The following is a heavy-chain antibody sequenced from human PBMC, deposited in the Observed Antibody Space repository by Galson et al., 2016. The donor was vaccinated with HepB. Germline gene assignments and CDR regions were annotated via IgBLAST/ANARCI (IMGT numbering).Heavy chain of an antibody. CDR2: ISASDGST. CDR1: GLPFSNYA. V-gene: IGHV3-23*01. D-gene: IGHD2-2*02. J-gene: IGHJ6*02. Sequence: SLRLSCAASGLPFSNYAMTWVRQAPGKGLEWVSVISASDGSTYYADSVKGRFTISRDNSRNTLYLQMNSLKAEDTAVYYCTRHLVPVVIRTYGLDVWGQGTTVTVSS. CDR3: TRHLVPVVIRTYGLDV.